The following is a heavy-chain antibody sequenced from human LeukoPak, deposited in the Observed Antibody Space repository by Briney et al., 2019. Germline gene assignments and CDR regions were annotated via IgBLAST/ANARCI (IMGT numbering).Heavy chain of an antibody. CDR1: GFTFSSYA. CDR3: AKDRPPVPLDH. V-gene: IGHV3-30-3*01. J-gene: IGHJ4*02. CDR2: ISYDGSNK. Sequence: GGSLRLSCAASGFTFSSYAMHWVRQAPGKGLEWVAVISYDGSNKYYADSVKGRFTISRDNSKNTLYLQMNSLEPGDTAVYYCAKDRPPVPLDHWGQGILVTVSS. D-gene: IGHD6-6*01.